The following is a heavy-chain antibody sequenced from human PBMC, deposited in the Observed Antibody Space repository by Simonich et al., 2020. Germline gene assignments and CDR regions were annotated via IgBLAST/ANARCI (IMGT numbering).Heavy chain of an antibody. J-gene: IGHJ1*01. V-gene: IGHV4-34*01. Sequence: QVQLQQWVAGLLKPSETLSLTCAVYGGSFSGYYWSWIRQPPGKGLEWIGEINQSESTNYNPSHKSRVTISVDTSKNQFSLKLSSVTAADTAVYYCARGLRVAAAGTAFQHWGQGTLVTVSS. CDR1: GGSFSGYY. CDR3: ARGLRVAAAGTAFQH. D-gene: IGHD6-13*01. CDR2: INQSEST.